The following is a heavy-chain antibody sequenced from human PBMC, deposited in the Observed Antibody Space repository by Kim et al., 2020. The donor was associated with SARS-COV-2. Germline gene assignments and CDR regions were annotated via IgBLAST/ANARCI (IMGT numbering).Heavy chain of an antibody. Sequence: GGSLRLSCAASGFTLSDYNMSWIRQAPGKGLEWVSYASSSSSTIYYADSVKGRFTISRDNAKNSLYLQMNSLRTEDTALYYCARVDYGDYVDYWGQGTLVTVSP. CDR3: ARVDYGDYVDY. V-gene: IGHV3-11*04. D-gene: IGHD4-17*01. CDR2: ASSSSSTI. J-gene: IGHJ4*02. CDR1: GFTLSDYN.